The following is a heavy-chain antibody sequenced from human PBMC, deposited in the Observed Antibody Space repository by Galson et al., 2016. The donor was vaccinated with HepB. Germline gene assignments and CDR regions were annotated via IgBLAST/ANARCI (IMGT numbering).Heavy chain of an antibody. CDR1: GFTFSSYG. Sequence: SLRLSCAASGFTFSSYGMHWVRQAPGKGLEWVAADSMDGRRKFYADSVKGRFTISRDNSNNTLYLQMNSLRAEDTAVYYCATDIVIVPPVAWMRRGYFFDYWGQGTLVTVSS. D-gene: IGHD2-2*01. J-gene: IGHJ4*02. V-gene: IGHV3-33*05. CDR3: ATDIVIVPPVAWMRRGYFFDY. CDR2: DSMDGRRK.